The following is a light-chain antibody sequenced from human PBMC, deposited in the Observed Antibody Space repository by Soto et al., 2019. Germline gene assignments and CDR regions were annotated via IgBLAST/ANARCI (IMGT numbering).Light chain of an antibody. Sequence: EIVMTQSPATVSVSPGERATLSCWASQSVSSNLAWYQQRPGKAPRLLIYGASTRATGIPARFSGSGSGTEFTLTISSLQSEDFAVYYCQQYNNWPRTFGQGTKVEIK. CDR2: GAS. CDR1: QSVSSN. V-gene: IGKV3-15*01. J-gene: IGKJ1*01. CDR3: QQYNNWPRT.